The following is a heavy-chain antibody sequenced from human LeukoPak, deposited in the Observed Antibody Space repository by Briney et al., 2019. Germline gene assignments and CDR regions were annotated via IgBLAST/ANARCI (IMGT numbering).Heavy chain of an antibody. V-gene: IGHV3-9*01. J-gene: IGHJ3*02. D-gene: IGHD4-23*01. CDR2: ISWNSGSI. Sequence: GGSLRLSCAASGFTFDDYAMHWVRQAPGKGLEWVSGISWNSGSIGYADSVKGRFTISRDNAKNSLYLQMNSLRAEDTAVYYCARDGAVVTPKGAFDIWGQGTMVTVSS. CDR1: GFTFDDYA. CDR3: ARDGAVVTPKGAFDI.